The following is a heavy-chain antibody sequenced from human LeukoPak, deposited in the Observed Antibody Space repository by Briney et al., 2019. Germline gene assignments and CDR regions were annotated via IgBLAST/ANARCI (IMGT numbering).Heavy chain of an antibody. J-gene: IGHJ3*02. V-gene: IGHV3-21*01. D-gene: IGHD3-22*01. CDR2: ISGSSSHV. Sequence: GGSLRLSCEASGFSFSIYNMNWVRLAPGKGLEWVSSISGSSSHVWYADSVKGRFTSSRDNAKNSLYLHMSSLRVEDTAVYYCARDQYYSDSSGYPYDIWGQGTMVTVSS. CDR1: GFSFSIYN. CDR3: ARDQYYSDSSGYPYDI.